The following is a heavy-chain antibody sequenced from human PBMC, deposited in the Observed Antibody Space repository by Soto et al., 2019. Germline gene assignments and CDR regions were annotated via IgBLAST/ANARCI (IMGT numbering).Heavy chain of an antibody. CDR2: VKQDGSEK. CDR1: GFTFSSYW. Sequence: GSLRLSCAASGFTFSSYWMSWVRQAPGKGLEWVANVKQDGSEKYYVDSVKGRFTISRDNAKNSLYLQMNSLRAEDTAVYYCARDGQLVINYFDYWGQGTLVTVSS. V-gene: IGHV3-7*01. CDR3: ARDGQLVINYFDY. J-gene: IGHJ4*02. D-gene: IGHD6-13*01.